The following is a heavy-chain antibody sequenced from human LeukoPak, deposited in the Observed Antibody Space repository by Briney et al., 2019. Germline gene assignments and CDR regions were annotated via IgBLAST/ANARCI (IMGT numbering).Heavy chain of an antibody. CDR1: GFTFSSYE. CDR2: ISSSGSTI. Sequence: GGSLRLSCAASGFTFSSYEMNWVRQAPGKGLEWVSYISSSGSTIYYADSVKGRFTISRDNAKNSLYLQMNSLRAEDTAVYYCARLRIGAFDIWGQGTMVTVSS. CDR3: ARLRIGAFDI. J-gene: IGHJ3*02. D-gene: IGHD4-17*01. V-gene: IGHV3-48*03.